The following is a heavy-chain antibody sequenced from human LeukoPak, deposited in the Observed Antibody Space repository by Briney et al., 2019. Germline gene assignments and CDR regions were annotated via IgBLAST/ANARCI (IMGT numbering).Heavy chain of an antibody. CDR3: ATARPRISGFDY. D-gene: IGHD3-10*01. Sequence: KTAEPLSLTCAVYGGSFSGYYWSWIRQPPGKGLEWMGEINQCGSTNYNPPLKSRVTISGDTSKNQFSVKLSSVTAADTAVFYWATARPRISGFDYGGEGPLVTVSS. CDR1: GGSFSGYY. V-gene: IGHV4-34*01. CDR2: INQCGST. J-gene: IGHJ4*02.